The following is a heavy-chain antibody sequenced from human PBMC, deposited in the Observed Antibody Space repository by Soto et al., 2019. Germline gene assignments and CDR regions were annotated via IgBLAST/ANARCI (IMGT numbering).Heavy chain of an antibody. CDR2: IRNKAYGGTT. CDR1: GFTFADYT. CDR3: TRDGRYSGYPPPAF. J-gene: IGHJ4*02. Sequence: GESLKISCTASGFTFADYTLSWFRQAPGKGLEWLGFIRNKAYGGTTEYAASVKGRFTISRDDSKSIAYLLMNSLKTEDTAMYYCTRDGRYSGYPPPAFWGQGTLVTVSS. V-gene: IGHV3-49*03. D-gene: IGHD5-12*01.